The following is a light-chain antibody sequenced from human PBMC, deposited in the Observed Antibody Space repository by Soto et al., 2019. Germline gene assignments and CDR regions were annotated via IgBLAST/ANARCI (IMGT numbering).Light chain of an antibody. Sequence: EIALTQSPGTLSLSPGERATLSCRASQSVSSSYLAWYQQKPGQAPRLLIYGASSRGTAIPDRFSGSGSGTDFALTISGLEPEESAVYYCLEYGSSPIAFDQRTRLELK. J-gene: IGKJ5*01. CDR3: LEYGSSPIA. CDR1: QSVSSSY. V-gene: IGKV3-20*01. CDR2: GAS.